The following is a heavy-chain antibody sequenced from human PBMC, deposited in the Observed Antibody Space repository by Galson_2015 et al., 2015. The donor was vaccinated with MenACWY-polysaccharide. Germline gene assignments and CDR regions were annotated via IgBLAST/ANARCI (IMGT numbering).Heavy chain of an antibody. Sequence: SLRLSCAASGFTFSTYRTTWVRQAPGKGLEWVSYINGGSSTIYYADSVKGRFTISRDNAKNSLYLQMNSLRDDDTAVYYCARDSGIAGADDYWGQGTLVTVSS. CDR3: ARDSGIAGADDY. V-gene: IGHV3-48*02. CDR1: GFTFSTYR. J-gene: IGHJ4*02. CDR2: INGGSSTI. D-gene: IGHD6-13*01.